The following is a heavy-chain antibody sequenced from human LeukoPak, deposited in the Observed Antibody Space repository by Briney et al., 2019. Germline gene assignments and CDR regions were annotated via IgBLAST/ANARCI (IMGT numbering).Heavy chain of an antibody. J-gene: IGHJ6*02. CDR3: ARGAWFGDPDYYYYGMDV. CDR2: IYYSGST. V-gene: IGHV4-31*03. Sequence: SQTLSLTCTVSGGSISSGGYYWSWIRQRPGKGLEWIGYIYYSGSTYYNPSLKSRVTISVDTSKNQFSLKLSSVTAADTAVYYCARGAWFGDPDYYYYGMDVWGQGTTVTVSS. D-gene: IGHD3-10*01. CDR1: GGSISSGGYY.